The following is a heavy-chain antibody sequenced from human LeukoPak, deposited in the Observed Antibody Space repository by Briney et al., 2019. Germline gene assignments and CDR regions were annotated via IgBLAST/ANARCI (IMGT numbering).Heavy chain of an antibody. CDR2: IYYSGST. CDR3: ARQGAGYDFWSGYHTTLGY. V-gene: IGHV4-39*01. Sequence: SETLSLTCTVSGGSISSSSYYWGWIRQPPGKGLEWIGSIYYSGSTYYNPSLKSRVTISVDTSKNQFSLKLSSVTAADTAVYYCARQGAGYDFWSGYHTTLGYWGQGTLVTVSS. D-gene: IGHD3-3*01. CDR1: GGSISSSSYY. J-gene: IGHJ4*02.